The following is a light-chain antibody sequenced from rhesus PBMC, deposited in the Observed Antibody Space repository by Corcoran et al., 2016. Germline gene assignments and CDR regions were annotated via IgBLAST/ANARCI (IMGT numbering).Light chain of an antibody. V-gene: IGKV1-21*01. Sequence: DIQMTQSPSSQSASVGDRVTITCRASQGISSWLAWYQQNTGKAPKLLFYKAGRLQSGVPSRFGGSGSGTAFTLTISSLQPESFATYYCQPYSSAPLTFGGGTKVEI. CDR2: KAG. CDR3: QPYSSAPLT. J-gene: IGKJ4*01. CDR1: QGISSW.